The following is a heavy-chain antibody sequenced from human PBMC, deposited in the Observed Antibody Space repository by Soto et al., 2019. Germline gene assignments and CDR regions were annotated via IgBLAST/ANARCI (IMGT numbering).Heavy chain of an antibody. V-gene: IGHV3-21*01. D-gene: IGHD2-2*01. CDR1: GFTFSEYS. CDR3: ARENGHCTDACNRGAFDI. Sequence: EVQVVESGGGLVKPGGSLRLSCAASGFTFSEYSFLWVRQAPGKGLEWLSFIANGDNHIFYSDSVKGRFTISRDNAKSSVYLQLSSLRADDSAVYYCARENGHCTDACNRGAFDIWGQGTMVTVSS. CDR2: IANGDNHI. J-gene: IGHJ3*02.